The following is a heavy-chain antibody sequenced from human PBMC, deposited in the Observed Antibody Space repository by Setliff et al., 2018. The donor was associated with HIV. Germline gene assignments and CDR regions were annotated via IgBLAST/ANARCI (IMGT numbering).Heavy chain of an antibody. CDR2: ISSSGSST. J-gene: IGHJ3*02. CDR3: AKDSSAYFLSGPRRAFDI. V-gene: IGHV3-11*01. D-gene: IGHD3-22*01. Sequence: GGSLRLSCAASGFTFSDCYMSWIRQAPGKGLEWVSYISSSGSSTYYADSVKGRFTMSRDNSKNTLYLQMNSLRAEDTALYYCAKDSSAYFLSGPRRAFDIWGQGTMVTV. CDR1: GFTFSDCY.